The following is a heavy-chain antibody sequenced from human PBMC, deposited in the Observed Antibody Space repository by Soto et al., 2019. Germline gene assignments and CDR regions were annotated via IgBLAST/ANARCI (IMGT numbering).Heavy chain of an antibody. CDR1: GFTFSSYG. CDR2: ISYDGSNK. J-gene: IGHJ4*02. Sequence: GGSLRLSCAASGFTFSSYGMHWVRQAPGKGLEWVAVISYDGSNKYYADSVKGRFTISRDNSKNTLYLQMNSLRAEDTAVYYCAKDMAVADYYYFDFWGQGTLVIVSS. CDR3: AKDMAVADYYYFDF. D-gene: IGHD6-19*01. V-gene: IGHV3-30*18.